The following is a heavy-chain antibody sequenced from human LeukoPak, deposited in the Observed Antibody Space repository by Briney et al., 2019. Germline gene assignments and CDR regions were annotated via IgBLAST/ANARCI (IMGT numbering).Heavy chain of an antibody. CDR3: AKDHGVMYDSRVLDF. Sequence: PGGSLRLSCAASGFTFSSYGVHWFRQAPGKGLEWVAFVRFDGNNKYYADSVKGRFTISRDNSKNMLYLQMNSLRDEDTAVYYCAKDHGVMYDSRVLDFWGQGTLVIVSS. J-gene: IGHJ4*02. CDR1: GFTFSSYG. V-gene: IGHV3-30*02. D-gene: IGHD3-22*01. CDR2: VRFDGNNK.